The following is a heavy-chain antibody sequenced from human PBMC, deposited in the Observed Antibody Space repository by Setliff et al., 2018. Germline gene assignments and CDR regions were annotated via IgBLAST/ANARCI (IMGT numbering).Heavy chain of an antibody. CDR1: GFTFAMYG. Sequence: GGSLRLSCAASGFTFAMYGMHWVRQAPGKGLEWVTFIRNDGTEKFHADPVKGRFTVSRDNSKNTVFLQMNSLTTDDTAVYYCAKVDQFDLEGLDYWGQGALVTVSS. CDR3: AKVDQFDLEGLDY. V-gene: IGHV3-30*02. D-gene: IGHD3-9*01. CDR2: IRNDGTEK. J-gene: IGHJ4*02.